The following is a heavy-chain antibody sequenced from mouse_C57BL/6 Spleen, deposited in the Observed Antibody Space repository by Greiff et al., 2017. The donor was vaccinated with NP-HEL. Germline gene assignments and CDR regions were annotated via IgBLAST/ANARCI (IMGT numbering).Heavy chain of an antibody. CDR1: GYTFTDYY. CDR3: ARGPNWDYFDY. V-gene: IGHV1-26*01. Sequence: EVQLQQSGPELVKPGASVKISCKASGYTFTDYYMNWVKQSHGKSLEWIGDINPNNGGTSYNQKFKGKATLTVDKSSSTAYMELRSLTSEDSAVYYCARGPNWDYFDYWGQGTTLTVSS. CDR2: INPNNGGT. J-gene: IGHJ2*01. D-gene: IGHD4-1*02.